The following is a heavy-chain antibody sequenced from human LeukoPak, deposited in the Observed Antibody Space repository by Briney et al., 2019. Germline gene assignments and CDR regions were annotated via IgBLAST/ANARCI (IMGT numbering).Heavy chain of an antibody. V-gene: IGHV6-1*01. D-gene: IGHD6-19*01. CDR3: ARSGIAVAGTGCDY. Sequence: SQTLSLTCAISGDSVSSNSASWNWIRQSPSRGLEWLGRTYYRSKWYNDYAVCVRSRITLKTDTPKNQFSLKVNSVTPEDTAVSYCARSGIAVAGTGCDYWGQGTLVTVSS. CDR2: TYYRSKWYN. J-gene: IGHJ4*02. CDR1: GDSVSSNSAS.